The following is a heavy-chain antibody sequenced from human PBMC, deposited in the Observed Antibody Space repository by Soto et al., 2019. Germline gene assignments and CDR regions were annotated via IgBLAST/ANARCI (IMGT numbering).Heavy chain of an antibody. V-gene: IGHV4-31*03. Sequence: QVQLQESGPGLVKPSQTLSLTCTVSGGSISSGGYYWSWIRQHPGKGLEWIGYIYYSGSTYYNPSLKSRVTRSVDTSKNQFSLKLSSVTAADTAVYYCARAGIVVVPAATGFDYWGQGTLVTVSS. CDR1: GGSISSGGYY. J-gene: IGHJ4*02. CDR2: IYYSGST. D-gene: IGHD2-2*01. CDR3: ARAGIVVVPAATGFDY.